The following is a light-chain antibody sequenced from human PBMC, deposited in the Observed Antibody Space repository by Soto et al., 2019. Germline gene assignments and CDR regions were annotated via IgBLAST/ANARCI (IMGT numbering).Light chain of an antibody. CDR3: QTWGTGIRV. V-gene: IGLV4-69*01. J-gene: IGLJ2*01. Sequence: QPVPTQSPSASASLGASVKLTCTLSSGHSSYAIAWHQQQPEKGPRYLMKLNSDGSHSKGDGIPDRFSGSSSGAERYLTISNLQSEDEADYYCQTWGTGIRVFGGGTKVTVL. CDR2: LNSDGSH. CDR1: SGHSSYA.